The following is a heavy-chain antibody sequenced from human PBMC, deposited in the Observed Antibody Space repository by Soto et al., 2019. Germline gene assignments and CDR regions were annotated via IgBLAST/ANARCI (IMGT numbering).Heavy chain of an antibody. D-gene: IGHD1-26*01. V-gene: IGHV1-18*01. Sequence: QVQLVQSGHEVRKPGASVKDSCEASGYTFTTSGISWIRQVPGQKLEWMGWISTYNGDTNSAQNFQGRVLMTADTSTGTAYMELMSLKSDDTAVYYCARQGSWPYYYYGLDVWGQGTTVTVSS. CDR1: GYTFTTSG. CDR3: ARQGSWPYYYYGLDV. J-gene: IGHJ6*02. CDR2: ISTYNGDT.